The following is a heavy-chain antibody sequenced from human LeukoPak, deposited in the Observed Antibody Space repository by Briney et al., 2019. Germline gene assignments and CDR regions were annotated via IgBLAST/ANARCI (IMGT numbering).Heavy chain of an antibody. CDR3: ARGLRYYYDSSGYFDY. CDR1: GYTFTGYY. J-gene: IGHJ4*02. V-gene: IGHV1-2*02. Sequence: ASVKVSCKASGYTFTGYYMHWVRQAPGQGLEWMGWINSNSGGTNYAQKFQGRVTMTRDTSISTAYMELSRLRSDDTAVYYCARGLRYYYDSSGYFDYWGQGTLVTVSS. CDR2: INSNSGGT. D-gene: IGHD3-22*01.